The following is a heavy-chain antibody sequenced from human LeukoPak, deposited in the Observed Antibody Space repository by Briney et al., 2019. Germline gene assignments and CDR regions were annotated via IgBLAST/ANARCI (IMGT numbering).Heavy chain of an antibody. V-gene: IGHV1-18*01. CDR1: GYTFITYG. CDR2: ISAYNGNT. D-gene: IGHD3-22*01. Sequence: ASVKVSCKASGYTFITYGISWVRQAPGQGLEWMGWISAYNGNTNYAQKLQGRVTMTTDTSTSTAYMELRSLRSDDTAVYYCARDGGKITMIVVVPDYWGQGTLVTVSS. CDR3: ARDGGKITMIVVVPDY. J-gene: IGHJ4*02.